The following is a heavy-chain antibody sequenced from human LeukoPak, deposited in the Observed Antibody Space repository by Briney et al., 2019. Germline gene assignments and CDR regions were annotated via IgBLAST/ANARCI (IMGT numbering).Heavy chain of an antibody. CDR1: GYTFSGYY. D-gene: IGHD3-3*01. CDR3: ARDGYYDFWSGSNWFDP. J-gene: IGHJ5*02. V-gene: IGHV1-2*04. Sequence: ASVKVSCKASGYTFSGYYMHWVRQAPGQGLEWMGWINPRGGTNYAQKFQGWVTMTRDTSISTAYMDLSRLRSDDTAVYYCARDGYYDFWSGSNWFDPWGQGTLVTVSS. CDR2: INPRGGT.